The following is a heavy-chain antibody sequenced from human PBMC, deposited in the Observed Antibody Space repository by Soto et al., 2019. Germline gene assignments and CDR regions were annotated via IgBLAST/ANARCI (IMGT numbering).Heavy chain of an antibody. Sequence: PGGSLRLSCAASGFTFSSYWMSWVRQAPGKGLEWVANIKQDGREKYYVDSVKGRFTISRDNAKNSLYLQMNSLRAEDTAVYYCARDIREMATIGAQDAFDIWGQGTMVTVSS. J-gene: IGHJ3*02. CDR3: ARDIREMATIGAQDAFDI. CDR2: IKQDGREK. CDR1: GFTFSSYW. V-gene: IGHV3-7*03. D-gene: IGHD5-12*01.